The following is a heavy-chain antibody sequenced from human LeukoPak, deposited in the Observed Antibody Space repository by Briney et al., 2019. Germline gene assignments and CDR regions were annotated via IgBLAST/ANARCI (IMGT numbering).Heavy chain of an antibody. Sequence: PSETLSLTCTVSGGSIRRDYWNWIRQPPGKRLECIGHIFHSGINNYNPSLESRVTISVDTSKTQFSLRLTSVTAADTAVYYCARSDIAASSWYFDHWGQGTLVTVSS. CDR2: IFHSGIN. CDR3: ARSDIAASSWYFDH. J-gene: IGHJ4*02. V-gene: IGHV4-59*01. CDR1: GGSIRRDY. D-gene: IGHD6-13*01.